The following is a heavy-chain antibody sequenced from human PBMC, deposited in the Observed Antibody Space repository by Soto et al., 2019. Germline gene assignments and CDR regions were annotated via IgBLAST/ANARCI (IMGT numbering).Heavy chain of an antibody. CDR2: IGTAGDT. CDR1: GFTFSSYD. J-gene: IGHJ5*02. Sequence: PGGSLRLSCAASGFTFSSYDMHWVRQATGKGLEWVSAIGTAGDTYYPGSVKGRFTISRENAKNSLYLQMNSLGVEDTAVYYCARSWGPSRHFFAHWARGTLDPVSS. V-gene: IGHV3-13*01. CDR3: ARSWGPSRHFFAH. D-gene: IGHD3-16*01.